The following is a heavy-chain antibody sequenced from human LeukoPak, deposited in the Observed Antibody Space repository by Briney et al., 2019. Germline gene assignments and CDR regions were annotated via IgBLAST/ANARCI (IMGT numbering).Heavy chain of an antibody. J-gene: IGHJ5*02. CDR1: GGSISSSSYY. Sequence: KPSETLSLTCTVSGGSISSSSYYWGWIRQPPGKGLEWIGSIYYSGSTYYNPSLKSRVTISVDTSKNQFSLKLSSVTAADTAVYYCARRLPMGSGNWFDPWGQGTLVTVSS. V-gene: IGHV4-39*01. CDR2: IYYSGST. CDR3: ARRLPMGSGNWFDP. D-gene: IGHD1-26*01.